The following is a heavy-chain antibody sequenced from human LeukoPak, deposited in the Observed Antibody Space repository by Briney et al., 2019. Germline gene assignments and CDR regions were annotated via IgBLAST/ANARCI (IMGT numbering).Heavy chain of an antibody. J-gene: IGHJ4*02. CDR1: GYAFTSYA. Sequence: ASVKVSCKASGYAFTSYATNWVRQAPGQGLEWMGWINTNTGNPTYAQGFTGRFVFSLDTSVSTAYLQISSLKAEDTAVYYCAREADIAVADDSWDYWGQGTLVTVSS. D-gene: IGHD6-19*01. V-gene: IGHV7-4-1*02. CDR2: INTNTGNP. CDR3: AREADIAVADDSWDY.